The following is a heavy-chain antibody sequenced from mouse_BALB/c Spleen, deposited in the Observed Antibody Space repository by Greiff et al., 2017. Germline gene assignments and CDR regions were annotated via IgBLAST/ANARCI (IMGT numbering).Heavy chain of an antibody. CDR1: GYTFSSYW. CDR3: ARWDYYGSSYYAMDY. D-gene: IGHD1-1*01. J-gene: IGHJ4*01. CDR2: ILPGSGST. Sequence: LQQSGAELMKPGASVKISCKATGYTFSSYWIEWVKQRPGHGLEWIGEILPGSGSTNYNEKFKGKATFTADTSSNTAYMQLSSLTSEDSAVYYCARWDYYGSSYYAMDYWGQGTSVTVSS. V-gene: IGHV1-9*01.